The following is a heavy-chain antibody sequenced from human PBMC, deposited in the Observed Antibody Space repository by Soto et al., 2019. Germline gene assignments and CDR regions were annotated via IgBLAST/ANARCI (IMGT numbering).Heavy chain of an antibody. D-gene: IGHD6-13*01. J-gene: IGHJ6*02. CDR2: ISYDGSNK. Sequence: GGSLRLSCAASGFTFSSYGMHWVRQAPGKGLEWVAVISYDGSNKYYADSVKGRFTISRDNSKNTLYLQMNSLRAEDTAVYYCAKRLAAAAPYYYGMDVWGQGTTVTVSS. CDR3: AKRLAAAAPYYYGMDV. CDR1: GFTFSSYG. V-gene: IGHV3-30*18.